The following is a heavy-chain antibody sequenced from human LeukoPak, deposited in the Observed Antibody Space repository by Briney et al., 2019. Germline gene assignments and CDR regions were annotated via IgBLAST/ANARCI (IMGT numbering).Heavy chain of an antibody. Sequence: GGSLRVSCAASGFTFSSYAMSWVRQAPGNGLEWVSAISGSGGSTYYADSVKGRFTISRDNSKNTLYLQMNSLRAEDTAVYYCAKEGKHDYGDYYFDYWGQGTLVTVSS. CDR2: ISGSGGST. CDR1: GFTFSSYA. D-gene: IGHD4-17*01. V-gene: IGHV3-23*01. J-gene: IGHJ4*02. CDR3: AKEGKHDYGDYYFDY.